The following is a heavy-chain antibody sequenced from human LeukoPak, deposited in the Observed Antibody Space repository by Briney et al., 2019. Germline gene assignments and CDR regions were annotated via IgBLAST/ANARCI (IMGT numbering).Heavy chain of an antibody. CDR1: GFTFSNYG. D-gene: IGHD1-26*01. CDR2: IKSKTDGGTT. V-gene: IGHV3-15*01. J-gene: IGHJ4*02. Sequence: PGGSLRLSCAASGFTFSNYGMSWVRQAPGKGLEWVGRIKSKTDGGTTDYAAPVKGRFTISRDDSKNTLYLQMNSLKTEDTAVYYCTTGWELLGIRLDYWGQGTLVTVSS. CDR3: TTGWELLGIRLDY.